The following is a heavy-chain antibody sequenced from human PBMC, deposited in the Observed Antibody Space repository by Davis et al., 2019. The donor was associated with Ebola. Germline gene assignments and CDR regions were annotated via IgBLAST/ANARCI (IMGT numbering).Heavy chain of an antibody. CDR3: VKDRRWSYAFDI. CDR1: GFTFNNYA. D-gene: IGHD3-3*01. Sequence: PGGSLRLSCSASGFTFNNYAMHWVRQAPGRGLDFVSGINDNGGTTHYADSVKGRFTISRDDSRSTVYLQMSSLTVEDTALYYCVKDRRWSYAFDIWGQGTMVTVSP. J-gene: IGHJ3*02. CDR2: INDNGGTT. V-gene: IGHV3-64D*06.